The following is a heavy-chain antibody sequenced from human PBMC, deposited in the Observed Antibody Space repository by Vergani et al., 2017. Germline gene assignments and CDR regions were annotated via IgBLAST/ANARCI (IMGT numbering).Heavy chain of an antibody. V-gene: IGHV4-34*01. J-gene: IGHJ4*02. D-gene: IGHD2-15*01. Sequence: QVQLQQWGAGLLKPSETLSLTCAVSGGSFSGYYWSWIRQPPGKGLEWIGYIYHSGSTYYNPSLKSRVTISVDRSKNQFALKLSSVTAADTAVYYCARQTPGRGSSFDYWGQGTLVTVSS. CDR3: ARQTPGRGSSFDY. CDR2: IYHSGST. CDR1: GGSFSGYY.